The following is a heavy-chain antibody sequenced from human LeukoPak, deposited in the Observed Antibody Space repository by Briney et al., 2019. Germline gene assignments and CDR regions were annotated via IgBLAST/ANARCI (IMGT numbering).Heavy chain of an antibody. V-gene: IGHV4-34*01. CDR1: GGSFSGYY. J-gene: IGHJ6*02. D-gene: IGHD2-2*01. CDR2: INHSGNT. Sequence: SETLSLTCAVYGGSFSGYYWSWIRQPPGKGLEWIGEINHSGNTNYNPSLKSRVTISVDTSKNQFSLKLSSVTAADTAVYYCARLNCSSTSCYYYYGMDVWGQGTTVTVSS. CDR3: ARLNCSSTSCYYYYGMDV.